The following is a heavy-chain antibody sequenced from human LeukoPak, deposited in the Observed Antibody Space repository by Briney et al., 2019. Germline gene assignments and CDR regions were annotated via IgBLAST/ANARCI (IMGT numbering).Heavy chain of an antibody. J-gene: IGHJ4*02. CDR2: IYHSGST. CDR3: ARVVWFGELYYFDY. Sequence: SETLSLTCSVYGYSISSGYYWGWIRQPPGKGLEWIGSIYHSGSTYYNPSLKSRVTISVDTSKNQFSLKLSSVTAADTAVYYCARVVWFGELYYFDYWGQGTLVTVSS. V-gene: IGHV4-38-2*02. CDR1: GYSISSGYY. D-gene: IGHD3-10*01.